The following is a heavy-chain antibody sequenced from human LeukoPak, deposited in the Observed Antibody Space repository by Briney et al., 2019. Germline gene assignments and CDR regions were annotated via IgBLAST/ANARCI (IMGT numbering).Heavy chain of an antibody. CDR3: ARRRAVVVVVAATRFDNLPGWFDP. D-gene: IGHD2-15*01. J-gene: IGHJ5*02. CDR2: INHSGST. CDR1: GGSFSGYY. V-gene: IGHV4-34*01. Sequence: SETLSLTCAVYGGSFSGYYWSWIRQPPGKGLEWIGEINHSGSTNYNPSLKSRVTISVDTSKNQFSLRLSSVTAADTAVYYCARRRAVVVVVAATRFDNLPGWFDPWGQGTLVTVSS.